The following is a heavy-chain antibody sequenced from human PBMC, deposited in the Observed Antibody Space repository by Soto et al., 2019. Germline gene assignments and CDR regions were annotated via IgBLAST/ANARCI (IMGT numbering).Heavy chain of an antibody. Sequence: SGPTLVNPTQTLTLTCAFSGFSLSTSGMCVSWIRQPPGKALEWLARIDWDDHTYYSTSLKTRLTISKDTSKKQVVLTMTNMDPVDTATYYCARFYSMFPTVAGHDYWGQGTLVTVSS. J-gene: IGHJ4*02. CDR2: IDWDDHT. CDR1: GFSLSTSGMC. CDR3: ARFYSMFPTVAGHDY. D-gene: IGHD6-19*01. V-gene: IGHV2-70*11.